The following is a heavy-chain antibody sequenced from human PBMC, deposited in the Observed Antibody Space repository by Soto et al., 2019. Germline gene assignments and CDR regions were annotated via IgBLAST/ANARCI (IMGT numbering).Heavy chain of an antibody. D-gene: IGHD6-19*01. J-gene: IGHJ4*02. Sequence: PGGSLRLSCVASGIEFSNYAMSWVRQAPGKGLEWVSISSASGRSRYHADSVKGRFTISRDNSKNTLCLHMTNLRAEDTAVYYCAKDGNWLDVYFDVWGQGTPVTVSS. CDR2: SSASGRSR. CDR1: GIEFSNYA. V-gene: IGHV3-23*01. CDR3: AKDGNWLDVYFDV.